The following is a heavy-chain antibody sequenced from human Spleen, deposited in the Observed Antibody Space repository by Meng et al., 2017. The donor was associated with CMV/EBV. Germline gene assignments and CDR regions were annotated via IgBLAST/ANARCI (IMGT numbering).Heavy chain of an antibody. J-gene: IGHJ4*02. V-gene: IGHV1-2*02. D-gene: IGHD1-26*01. CDR3: ARFPVGATARHY. CDR2: SNPNSGGT. Sequence: ASVKVSCKASGYTFTGFYMHWVRQAPGQGLEWMGWSNPNSGGTNYAQKFQGRVTMTRDTSISTAYMELSRLRSDDTAVYYCARFPVGATARHYWGQGTLVTVSS. CDR1: GYTFTGFY.